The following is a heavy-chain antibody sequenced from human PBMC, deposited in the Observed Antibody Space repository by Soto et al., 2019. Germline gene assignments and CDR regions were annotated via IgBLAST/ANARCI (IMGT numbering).Heavy chain of an antibody. CDR2: IRDRAHSYTI. J-gene: IGHJ4*02. CDR1: GFTFSYHY. Sequence: GGSLRLSCAASGFTFSYHYMEWVRQAPGKGLEWVGRIRDRAHSYTIEYAASVKDRFTISRDDSKNSLYLQMHSLKTEDTAVYYCVKSGRGLPFAFWGQGTPVTVSS. CDR3: VKSGRGLPFAF. V-gene: IGHV3-72*01. D-gene: IGHD3-10*01.